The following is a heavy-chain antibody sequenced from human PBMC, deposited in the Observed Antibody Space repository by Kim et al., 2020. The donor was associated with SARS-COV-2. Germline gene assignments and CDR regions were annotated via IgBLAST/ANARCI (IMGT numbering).Heavy chain of an antibody. CDR1: GFTFSSCW. D-gene: IGHD3-3*01. Sequence: GGSLRLSCAASGFTFSSCWMSWVRQAPGKGLEWVANIKQDGSEKYYADSVKGRFTISRDNAKNSLYLQMNSLRAEDTAVYYCARAGRVLRFLEWVFDYWGQGTLVTVSS. CDR2: IKQDGSEK. J-gene: IGHJ4*02. CDR3: ARAGRVLRFLEWVFDY. V-gene: IGHV3-7*04.